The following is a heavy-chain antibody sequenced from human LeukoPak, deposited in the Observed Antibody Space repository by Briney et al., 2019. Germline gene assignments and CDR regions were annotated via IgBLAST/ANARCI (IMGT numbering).Heavy chain of an antibody. CDR2: IYYSGST. D-gene: IGHD3-22*01. J-gene: IGHJ5*02. CDR1: GDSISSSSYY. V-gene: IGHV4-39*01. Sequence: SETLSLTCTVSGDSISSSSYYWGWIRQPPGKGLEWIGSIYYSGSTYYNPSLKSRVTISVDTSNHQFSLKLSSVTAADTAVYYCARLVTYYYDSSGNIRENWFDPWGQGTLVTLPS. CDR3: ARLVTYYYDSSGNIRENWFDP.